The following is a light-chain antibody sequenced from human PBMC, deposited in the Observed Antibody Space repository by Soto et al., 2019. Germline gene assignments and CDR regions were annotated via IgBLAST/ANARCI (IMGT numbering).Light chain of an antibody. CDR2: GAS. CDR3: QQYVGWT. V-gene: IGKV3-20*01. Sequence: EIVLTQSPGTLSLSPGERATLSCRASQSISSNYLAWYQQKPGQAPRLLIYGASSRATGIPDRFSGSGSGTGVTLTISRLEPEDSAIDYCQQYVGWTFGQGTKVEIK. J-gene: IGKJ1*01. CDR1: QSISSNY.